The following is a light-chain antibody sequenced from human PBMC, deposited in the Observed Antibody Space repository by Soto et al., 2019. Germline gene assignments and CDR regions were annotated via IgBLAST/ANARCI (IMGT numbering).Light chain of an antibody. CDR3: QQTYSTPIT. CDR2: AAS. CDR1: QSISNY. Sequence: TKATQSASPLSASFGHRGTIARRASQSISNYLNWYQQRPGKAPKLLIYAASSLQSGVPSRFSGSGSGTDFTLTISSLQPEDFVTYYCQQTYSTPITFGQGTRLEIK. J-gene: IGKJ5*01. V-gene: IGKV1-39*01.